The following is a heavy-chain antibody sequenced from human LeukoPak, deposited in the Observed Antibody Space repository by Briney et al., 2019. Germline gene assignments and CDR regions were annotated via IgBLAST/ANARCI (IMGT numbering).Heavy chain of an antibody. D-gene: IGHD3-22*01. Sequence: SETLSLTCTVSGGSISTYYWSWIRQPPGKGLEWIGSIYYSGSTYYNPSLKSRVTISVDTSKNQFSLKLSSVTAADTAVYYCARQGYYYDSSGYYKSYYFDYWGQGTLVTVSS. CDR3: ARQGYYYDSSGYYKSYYFDY. V-gene: IGHV4-39*01. CDR1: GGSISTYY. J-gene: IGHJ4*02. CDR2: IYYSGST.